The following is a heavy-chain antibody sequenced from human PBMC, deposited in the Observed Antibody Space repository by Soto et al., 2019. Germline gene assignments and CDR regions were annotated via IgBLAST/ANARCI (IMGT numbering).Heavy chain of an antibody. CDR3: ARDSDYSKFPLLFDY. CDR2: IIPILGIA. J-gene: IGHJ4*02. Sequence: SVKVSCKASGGTFSSYTISWVRQAPGQGLEWMGRIIPILGIANYAQKFQGRVTITADKSTSTAYMELSSLRSEDTAVYYCARDSDYSKFPLLFDYWGEGTQVTDSA. D-gene: IGHD4-4*01. V-gene: IGHV1-69*04. CDR1: GGTFSSYT.